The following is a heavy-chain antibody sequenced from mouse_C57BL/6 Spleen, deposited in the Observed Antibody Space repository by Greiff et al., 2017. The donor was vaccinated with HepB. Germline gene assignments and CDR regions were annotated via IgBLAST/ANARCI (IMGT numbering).Heavy chain of an antibody. Sequence: QVQLQQSGAELVKPGASVKLSCKASGYTFTEYTIHWVKQRSGQGLEWIGWFYPGSGSIKYNEKFKDKATLTADKSSSTVYMKLSRLTSEDSAVYFCARREDEDSGTGGYFDYWGQGTTLTVSS. J-gene: IGHJ2*01. CDR2: FYPGSGSI. CDR3: ARREDEDSGTGGYFDY. D-gene: IGHD3-3*01. CDR1: GYTFTEYT. V-gene: IGHV1-62-2*01.